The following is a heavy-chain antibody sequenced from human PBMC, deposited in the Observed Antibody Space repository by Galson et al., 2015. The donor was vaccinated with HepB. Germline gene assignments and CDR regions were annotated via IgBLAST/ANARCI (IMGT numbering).Heavy chain of an antibody. V-gene: IGHV4-4*02. Sequence: SETLSLTCAVSGGSISSSNWWSWVRQPPGKGLEWIGEIYHSGSTNYNPSLKSRVTISVDKSKNQFSLKLSSVTAADTAVYYCASHLVVPAALDYWGQGTLVTVSS. CDR1: GGSISSSNW. D-gene: IGHD2-2*01. CDR2: IYHSGST. CDR3: ASHLVVPAALDY. J-gene: IGHJ4*02.